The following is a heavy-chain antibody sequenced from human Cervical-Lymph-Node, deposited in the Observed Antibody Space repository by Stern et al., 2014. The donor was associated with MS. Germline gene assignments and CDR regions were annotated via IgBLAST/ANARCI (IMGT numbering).Heavy chain of an antibody. V-gene: IGHV4-59*01. Sequence: QVQLQESGPGLVKPSETLSLTCTVSSGSISSYYWSWIRQPPGKGLEWIGYMDYIGSTDYNPSLKSRVTISRDMFKNQFSLKLNSVTAADTAVYYCARGDAFDIWGPGTMVTVSS. CDR1: SGSISSYY. CDR2: MDYIGST. CDR3: ARGDAFDI. J-gene: IGHJ3*02.